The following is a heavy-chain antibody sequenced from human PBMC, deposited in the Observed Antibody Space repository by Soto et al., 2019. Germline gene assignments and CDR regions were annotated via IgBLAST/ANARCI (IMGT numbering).Heavy chain of an antibody. J-gene: IGHJ4*02. Sequence: PGGSLRLSCAASGFTFSSYGMHWVRQAPGKGLEWVAVISYDGSNKYYADSVKGRFTISRDNSKNTLYLQMNSLKAEDTAVYYCAKEASDLSYFDYWGQGTLVTVSS. CDR1: GFTFSSYG. CDR2: ISYDGSNK. CDR3: AKEASDLSYFDY. V-gene: IGHV3-30*18.